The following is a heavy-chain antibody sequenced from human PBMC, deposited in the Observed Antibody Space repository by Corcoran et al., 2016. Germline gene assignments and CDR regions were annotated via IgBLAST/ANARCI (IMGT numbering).Heavy chain of an antibody. CDR3: ARIPSSSGWYYFDY. CDR1: GFSLSTSGMR. D-gene: IGHD6-19*01. CDR2: IDWDDDK. J-gene: IGHJ4*02. Sequence: QVTLKESGPALVKPTQTLTLTCTFSGFSLSTSGMRVSWIRQPPGKALEWLARIDWDDDKFYSTSLKTRLTISKDTSKTQVVLTMTNMDPVDTATYYCARIPSSSGWYYFDYWGQGTLVTVSS. V-gene: IGHV2-70*04.